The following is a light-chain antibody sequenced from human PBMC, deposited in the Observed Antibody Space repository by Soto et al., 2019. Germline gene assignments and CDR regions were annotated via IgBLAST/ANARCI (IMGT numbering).Light chain of an antibody. CDR3: QQDKSWPPFT. Sequence: ELGMKKFPATRFGSQGDSAPLSCRASQRLGQSFAWYQKKAGQAPRLLIYSASTRATGIPARFSGSGSGTDFTLTISSLQSEDFAVYYCQQDKSWPPFTFGQGTRLEI. CDR1: QRLGQS. J-gene: IGKJ5*01. CDR2: SAS. V-gene: IGKV3-15*01.